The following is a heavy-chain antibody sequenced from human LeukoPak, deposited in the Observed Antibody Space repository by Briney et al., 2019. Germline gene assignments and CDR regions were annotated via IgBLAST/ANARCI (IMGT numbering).Heavy chain of an antibody. J-gene: IGHJ4*02. D-gene: IGHD6-13*01. CDR2: IYYSGST. V-gene: IGHV4-59*12. CDR3: ARDTGSSWYWAPFDY. Sequence: SETLSLTCTVSGGSISSYYWSWIRQPPGKGLEWIGYIYYSGSTNYNPSLKSRVTISVDTSKNQFSLKLSSVTAADTAVYYCARDTGSSWYWAPFDYWGQGTLVTVSS. CDR1: GGSISSYY.